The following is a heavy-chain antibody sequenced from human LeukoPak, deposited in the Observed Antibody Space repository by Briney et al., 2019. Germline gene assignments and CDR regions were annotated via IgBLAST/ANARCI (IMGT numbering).Heavy chain of an antibody. V-gene: IGHV3-53*01. Sequence: PGGSLRLSCAASGFTFSSYAMSWVRQAPGKGLEWVSVIYSGGSTYYADSVKGRFTISRDNSKNTLYLQMNSLRAEDTAVYYCARLVTRYYYYMDVWGKGTTVTVSS. CDR2: IYSGGST. CDR1: GFTFSSYA. CDR3: ARLVTRYYYYMDV. D-gene: IGHD4-11*01. J-gene: IGHJ6*03.